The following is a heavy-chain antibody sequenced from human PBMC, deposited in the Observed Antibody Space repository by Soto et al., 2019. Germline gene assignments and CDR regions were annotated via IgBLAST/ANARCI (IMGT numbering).Heavy chain of an antibody. D-gene: IGHD6-19*01. Sequence: GSLRLSCAASGFTLSSYWMHWVRQVPGKGLAWVSRINREGSSTSYADSVKGRFTISRDSAKNTLYLQMNSLRAEDTAVYYCARDPAPIGWYDYWGQGTLVTVSS. CDR2: INREGSST. J-gene: IGHJ4*02. CDR1: GFTLSSYW. V-gene: IGHV3-74*01. CDR3: ARDPAPIGWYDY.